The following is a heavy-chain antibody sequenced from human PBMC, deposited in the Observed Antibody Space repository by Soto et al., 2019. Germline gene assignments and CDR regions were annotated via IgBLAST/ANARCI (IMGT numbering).Heavy chain of an antibody. Sequence: ASVKVSCKASGYTFTGYYMHWARQAPGQGLEWMGWINPNSGGTNYAQKFQGRVTMTRDTSISTAYMELSRLRSDDTAVYYCARARGYSYGSYYYYGMDVWGQGTTVTVSS. D-gene: IGHD5-18*01. CDR3: ARARGYSYGSYYYYGMDV. J-gene: IGHJ6*02. CDR2: INPNSGGT. CDR1: GYTFTGYY. V-gene: IGHV1-2*02.